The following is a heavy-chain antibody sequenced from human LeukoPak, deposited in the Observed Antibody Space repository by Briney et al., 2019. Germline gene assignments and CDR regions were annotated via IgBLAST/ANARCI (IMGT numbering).Heavy chain of an antibody. V-gene: IGHV3-9*01. Sequence: GRSLRLSCAASGFTFDDYAMHWVRQAPGKGLEWVSGISWNSGSIGYADSVKGRFTISRDNAKNSLYLQMNSLRAEDTAVYYCARDGAGGSYSIWGQGTMVTVSS. CDR3: ARDGAGGSYSI. D-gene: IGHD1-26*01. CDR2: ISWNSGSI. J-gene: IGHJ3*02. CDR1: GFTFDDYA.